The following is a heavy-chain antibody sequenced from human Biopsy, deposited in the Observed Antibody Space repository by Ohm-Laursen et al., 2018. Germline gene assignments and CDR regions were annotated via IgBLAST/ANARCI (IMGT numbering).Heavy chain of an antibody. CDR1: GYAVNDYF. Sequence: GASVKVSCKGSGYAVNDYFLHWLRQAPGQGPGCKGLVGLDSGGTKYAQKFQGRVPMTTDTSTSTVYLEMRRLISDDTAVYYRARDIMNRIAGLVARSDVFDVWGQGTLVTVSS. CDR3: ARDIMNRIAGLVARSDVFDV. D-gene: IGHD3-16*01. J-gene: IGHJ3*01. CDR2: VGLDSGGT. V-gene: IGHV1-2*02.